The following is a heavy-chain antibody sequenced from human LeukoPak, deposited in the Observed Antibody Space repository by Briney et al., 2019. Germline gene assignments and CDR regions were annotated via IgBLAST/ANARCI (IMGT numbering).Heavy chain of an antibody. V-gene: IGHV1-69*01. Sequence: SSVKVSCKASGGSFTSYAISWVRQAPGPGLEWMGGIIPIFGTANYAQKFQGRVAITADESTSTAYMELSSLRCEDTSVYYCARAAIGGPRFSYYMDVWGKGTTVTVSS. J-gene: IGHJ6*03. CDR2: IIPIFGTA. CDR3: ARAAIGGPRFSYYMDV. D-gene: IGHD3-16*01. CDR1: GGSFTSYA.